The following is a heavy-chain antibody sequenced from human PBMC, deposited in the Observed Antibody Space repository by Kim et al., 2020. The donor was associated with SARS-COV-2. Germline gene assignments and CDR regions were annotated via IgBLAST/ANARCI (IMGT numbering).Heavy chain of an antibody. D-gene: IGHD6-13*01. CDR3: ARARGIAAAANYYGMDV. Sequence: VKGRFTISRDNAKNSLYLQMNSLRAEETAVYYCARARGIAAAANYYGMDVWGQGTTVTVSS. J-gene: IGHJ6*02. V-gene: IGHV3-21*01.